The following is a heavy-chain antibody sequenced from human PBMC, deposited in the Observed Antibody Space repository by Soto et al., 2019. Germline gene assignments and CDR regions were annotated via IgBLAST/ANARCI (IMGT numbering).Heavy chain of an antibody. CDR1: GFTFGSYG. Sequence: ESGGGVVQPGRSLTLSCTPSGFTFGSYGMHWVRQAPGKGPEWVSHIWYDGNNKYYADSVKGRFTISRDNSKSTLYLQMNSLRAEDTAVYYCTREYCSGGSCYSAYYGMDVWGQGTTVTVSS. V-gene: IGHV3-33*01. D-gene: IGHD2-15*01. CDR2: IWYDGNNK. J-gene: IGHJ6*02. CDR3: TREYCSGGSCYSAYYGMDV.